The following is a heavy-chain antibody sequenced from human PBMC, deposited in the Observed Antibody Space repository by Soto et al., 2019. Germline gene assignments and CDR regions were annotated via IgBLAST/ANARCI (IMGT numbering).Heavy chain of an antibody. Sequence: QVQLVQSVAEVKKPGSSVKVSCKASGGTFSSYAISWVRQAPGQGLEWMGGIIPIFGTANYAQKFQGRVTITADKSTSTAYMELSSLRSEDTAVYYCARVIRVEQQLVRGWHVGWFDPWGQGTLVTVSS. CDR2: IIPIFGTA. J-gene: IGHJ5*02. D-gene: IGHD6-13*01. V-gene: IGHV1-69*06. CDR1: GGTFSSYA. CDR3: ARVIRVEQQLVRGWHVGWFDP.